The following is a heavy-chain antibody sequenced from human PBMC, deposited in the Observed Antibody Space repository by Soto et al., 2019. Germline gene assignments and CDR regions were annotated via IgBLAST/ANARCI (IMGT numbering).Heavy chain of an antibody. CDR3: ARERDEPNYYYGMDV. CDR2: ISAYNGNT. Sequence: ASVKVSCKASGYTFTSYGISWVRQAPGQGLEWMGWISAYNGNTNYAQKLQGRVTMTTDTSTSTAYMELRSLRSDDTAVYYCARERDEPNYYYGMDVWGQGTTVTVSS. CDR1: GYTFTSYG. J-gene: IGHJ6*02. V-gene: IGHV1-18*01.